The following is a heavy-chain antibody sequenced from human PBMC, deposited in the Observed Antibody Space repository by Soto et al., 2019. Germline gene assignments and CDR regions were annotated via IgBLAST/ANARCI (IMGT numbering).Heavy chain of an antibody. V-gene: IGHV3-53*04. CDR3: ARGDGGGYYYYGMDV. Sequence: EVQLVESGGGLVQPGGSLRLSCAASGFTVSSNYMSWVRQAPGKGLEWVSVIYSGGSTYYADSVKGRFTISRHNSKNTLYLQMNSLRAEETAVYYCARGDGGGYYYYGMDVWGQGTTVTVS. CDR2: IYSGGST. D-gene: IGHD2-21*01. CDR1: GFTVSSNY. J-gene: IGHJ6*02.